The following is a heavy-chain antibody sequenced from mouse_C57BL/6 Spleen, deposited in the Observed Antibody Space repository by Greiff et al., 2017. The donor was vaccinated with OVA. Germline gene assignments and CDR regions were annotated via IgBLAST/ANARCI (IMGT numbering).Heavy chain of an antibody. J-gene: IGHJ4*01. CDR3: ARWTAQATDAMDY. Sequence: LQQSGAELVRPGSSVKLSCKDSYFAFIDSAMHWVKQSPGNGLEWIGSFPMYSDATEYSENFKGKATLTANTSSSTAYMELSSLTSEDSAVYYCARWTAQATDAMDYWGQGTAVTVSS. V-gene: IGHV1-49*01. CDR1: YFAFIDSA. D-gene: IGHD3-2*02. CDR2: FPMYSDAT.